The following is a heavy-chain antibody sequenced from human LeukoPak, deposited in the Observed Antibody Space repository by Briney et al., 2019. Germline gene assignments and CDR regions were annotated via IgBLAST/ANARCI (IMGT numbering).Heavy chain of an antibody. CDR2: ISGSGGST. CDR1: GFTFSSYA. CDR3: ANPSYYDTSGPDAFDI. Sequence: GGSLRLSCAASGFTFSSYAMSWVRQAPGKGLEWVSAISGSGGSTYYADSVKGRFTISRDNSKSTLYLQMNSLRAEDTAVYYCANPSYYDTSGPDAFDIWGQGTVVTVSS. V-gene: IGHV3-23*01. D-gene: IGHD3-22*01. J-gene: IGHJ3*02.